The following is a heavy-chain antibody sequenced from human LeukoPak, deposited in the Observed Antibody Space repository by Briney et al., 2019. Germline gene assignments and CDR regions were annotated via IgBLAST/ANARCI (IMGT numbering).Heavy chain of an antibody. Sequence: SETLSLTCTVSGGSISSGDYYWSWIRQPPGKGLEWIGYIYYSGSTYYNPSLKSRVTISVETSKNQFSLKLSSVTAADTAVYYCARMLLRFPTNWFDPWGQGTLVTVSS. D-gene: IGHD3-3*01. J-gene: IGHJ5*02. CDR3: ARMLLRFPTNWFDP. CDR1: GGSISSGDYY. V-gene: IGHV4-30-4*08. CDR2: IYYSGST.